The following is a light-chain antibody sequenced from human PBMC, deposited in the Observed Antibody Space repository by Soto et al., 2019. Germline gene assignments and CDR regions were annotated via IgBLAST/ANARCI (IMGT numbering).Light chain of an antibody. CDR2: DDY. J-gene: IGLJ2*01. Sequence: SYVLTQPPSVSVAPGQTARITCGGNNIGSKSVHWYQQNPGQAPVLVAFDDYDRPSGIPERFSGSNSGNTATLTISRVEAADEADYYCHVSVGSVDPVVFGGGTKLTVL. V-gene: IGLV3-21*02. CDR3: HVSVGSVDPVV. CDR1: NIGSKS.